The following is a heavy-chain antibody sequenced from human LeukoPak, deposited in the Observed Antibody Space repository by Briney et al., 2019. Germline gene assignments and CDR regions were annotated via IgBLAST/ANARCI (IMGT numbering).Heavy chain of an antibody. Sequence: GGSLSLSCRAPASGDDFRSHSMNWVRQAPGTGLEWISYVHSSGNYIFDAASVKGRFTVSRDNARNSLYLQMNSLRVEDTAIYYCAREWNSRATFDYSGQGTLVTVSS. CDR1: GDDFRSHS. V-gene: IGHV3-21*05. D-gene: IGHD1-1*01. CDR2: VHSSGNYI. CDR3: AREWNSRATFDY. J-gene: IGHJ4*02.